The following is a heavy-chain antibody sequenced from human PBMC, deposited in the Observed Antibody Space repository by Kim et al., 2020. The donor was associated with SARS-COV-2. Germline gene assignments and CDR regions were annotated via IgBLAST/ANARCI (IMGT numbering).Heavy chain of an antibody. D-gene: IGHD6-6*01. CDR1: GFTFSSYA. CDR3: AKALSLYSSSFPGTP. J-gene: IGHJ5*02. Sequence: GGSLRLSCAASGFTFSSYAMSWVRQAPGKGLEWVSAISGSGGSTYYADSVKGRFTISRDNSKNTLYLQMNSLRAEDTAVYYCAKALSLYSSSFPGTPWGQGTLVTVSS. V-gene: IGHV3-23*01. CDR2: ISGSGGST.